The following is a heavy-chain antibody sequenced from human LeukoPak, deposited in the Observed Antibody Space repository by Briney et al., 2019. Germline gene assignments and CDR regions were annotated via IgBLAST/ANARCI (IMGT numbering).Heavy chain of an antibody. Sequence: GGSLRLSCAASGFTFSSYAMSWVRQAPGKGLEWVSAISGSGGSTYYADSVKGRFTISRDNSKNTLYLQMNSLRAEDTAVYYCARDRRDGGDGWYFDLWGRGTLVTVSS. V-gene: IGHV3-23*01. CDR3: ARDRRDGGDGWYFDL. CDR2: ISGSGGST. CDR1: GFTFSSYA. D-gene: IGHD2-21*02. J-gene: IGHJ2*01.